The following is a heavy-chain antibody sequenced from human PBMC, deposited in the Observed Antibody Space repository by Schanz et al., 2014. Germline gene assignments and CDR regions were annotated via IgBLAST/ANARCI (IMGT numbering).Heavy chain of an antibody. Sequence: EVQLLESGGTVVQPGGSLRVSCAASGFVFRTFAMYWVRQAPGKGLEWVSIIYTDGSTYYADSVRDRFTISRDNSKNMLYLQINNLRAEDTAVYYCARGTDTAMEHRPFDYWGQGTLVTVSS. D-gene: IGHD5-18*01. CDR2: IYTDGST. CDR3: ARGTDTAMEHRPFDY. V-gene: IGHV3-66*01. CDR1: GFVFRTFA. J-gene: IGHJ4*02.